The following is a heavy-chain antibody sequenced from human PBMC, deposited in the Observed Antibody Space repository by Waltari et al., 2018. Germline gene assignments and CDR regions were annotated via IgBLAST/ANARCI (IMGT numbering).Heavy chain of an antibody. D-gene: IGHD6-19*01. CDR2: IYTSGST. J-gene: IGHJ6*02. CDR1: GGSLSRGSYY. CDR3: ARVERSIAVAGTNYYYGMDV. V-gene: IGHV4-61*09. Sequence: QVQLQESGPGLVKPSQTLSLTCTVSGGSLSRGSYYWRWIRQPAGQGLEWIGYIYTSGSTNYNPSLKSRVTISVDTSKNQFSLKLSSVTAADTAVYYCARVERSIAVAGTNYYYGMDVWGQGTTVTVSS.